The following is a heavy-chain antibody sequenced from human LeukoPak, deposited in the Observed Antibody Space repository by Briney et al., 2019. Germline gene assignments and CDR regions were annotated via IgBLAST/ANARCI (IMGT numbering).Heavy chain of an antibody. CDR3: ARVAATYYYMDV. J-gene: IGHJ6*03. V-gene: IGHV3-53*01. CDR2: IYSGGNT. CDR1: GFTVSSNY. D-gene: IGHD6-25*01. Sequence: SGGSLRLSCAASGFTVSSNYMSWVRQAPGKGLEWVSIIYSGGNTYYADSVKGRFTFSRDNSKNTLYLQMNNLRAEDTAVYYCARVAATYYYMDVWGKGTTVTISS.